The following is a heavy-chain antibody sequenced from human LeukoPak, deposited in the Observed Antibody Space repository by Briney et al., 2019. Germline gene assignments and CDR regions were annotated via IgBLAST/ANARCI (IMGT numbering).Heavy chain of an antibody. J-gene: IGHJ4*02. V-gene: IGHV3-15*01. Sequence: PGGSLRLSCAASGFTFSDAYLSWVRQAPGKGLECVGRIKSKNDGGTADYAAPVKGRVTISRDDSKNTLYLQVNSLKTEDTAVYYCTTDRGITARPVFDYWGQGTLVTVSS. CDR3: TTDRGITARPVFDY. CDR1: GFTFSDAY. D-gene: IGHD6-6*01. CDR2: IKSKNDGGTA.